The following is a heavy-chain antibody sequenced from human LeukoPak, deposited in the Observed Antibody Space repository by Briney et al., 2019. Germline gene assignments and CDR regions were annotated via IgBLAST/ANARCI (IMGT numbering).Heavy chain of an antibody. Sequence: PGGCLRLSCAASGFTFSSYTMSWVRLAPGKGLEWVSVINNSGGSTHYADSVKGRFTISRDNSKSTLYLQMNSLRAEDTAVYYCAKGVTSGWRTFDYWGQGTLVTVSS. CDR1: GFTFSSYT. CDR2: INNSGGST. V-gene: IGHV3-23*01. D-gene: IGHD6-19*01. J-gene: IGHJ4*02. CDR3: AKGVTSGWRTFDY.